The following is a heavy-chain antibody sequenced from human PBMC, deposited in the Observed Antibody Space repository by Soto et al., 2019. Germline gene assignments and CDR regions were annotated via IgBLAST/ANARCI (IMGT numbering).Heavy chain of an antibody. CDR1: GCTFLSYA. D-gene: IGHD5-12*01. V-gene: IGHV3-30-3*01. Sequence: PGRSVRLSFAGCGCTFLSYAMHWVRQSPGKGLEWVAVISHDGSNKYYADSVKGRFTISRDNSKNTLYLRMNSLGAEDTAVYYCARDAGLRGYWYFDLWGRGTLVTVSS. CDR3: ARDAGLRGYWYFDL. J-gene: IGHJ2*01. CDR2: ISHDGSNK.